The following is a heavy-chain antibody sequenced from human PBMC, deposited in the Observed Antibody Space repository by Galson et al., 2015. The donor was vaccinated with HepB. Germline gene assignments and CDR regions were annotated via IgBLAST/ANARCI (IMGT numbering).Heavy chain of an antibody. CDR3: ARQAFDSSGRGAFNI. CDR1: GFSLTTSSVR. Sequence: PALVKPTQTLTLTCTFSGFSLTTSSVRLSWLRQPPGKALEWPARIDWDDDKFYNTSLKTRLTISKDTSKNQVVLTMTNMDPVDTATYYCARQAFDSSGRGAFNIWGQGTMVTVSS. D-gene: IGHD3-22*01. V-gene: IGHV2-70*04. CDR2: IDWDDDK. J-gene: IGHJ3*02.